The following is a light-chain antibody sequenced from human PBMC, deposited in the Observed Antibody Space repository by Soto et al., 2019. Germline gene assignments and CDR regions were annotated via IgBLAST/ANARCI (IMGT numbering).Light chain of an antibody. V-gene: IGLV2-8*01. CDR3: SSYAGSSNWV. CDR2: EVS. J-gene: IGLJ3*02. Sequence: QSALTQPPSASGSPGQSVTISCTGTSSDVGGYDYVSWYQQEPGKAPKVMIYEVSQRPSGVPDRYSGSKSGNTAFLTVSGLQADDEADYYCSSYAGSSNWVFGGGTKLTVL. CDR1: SSDVGGYDY.